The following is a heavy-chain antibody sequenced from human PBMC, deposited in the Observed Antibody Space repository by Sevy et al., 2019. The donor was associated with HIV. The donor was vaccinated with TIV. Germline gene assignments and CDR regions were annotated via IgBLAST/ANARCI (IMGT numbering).Heavy chain of an antibody. CDR3: ARDVSGPYSGSKNNWFDP. Sequence: SETLSLTCTVSGGSVSSGSYYWSWIRQPPGKGLEWIGYIYYSGSTNYNPSLKSRVTISVDTSKNQFSLKLSSVTAADTAVYYCARDVSGPYSGSKNNWFDPLGPGNPGHRLL. CDR2: IYYSGST. V-gene: IGHV4-61*01. J-gene: IGHJ5*02. D-gene: IGHD1-26*01. CDR1: GGSVSSGSYY.